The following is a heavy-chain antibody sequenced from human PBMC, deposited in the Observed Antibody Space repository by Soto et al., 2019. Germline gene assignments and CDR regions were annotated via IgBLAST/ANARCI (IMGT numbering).Heavy chain of an antibody. CDR2: ISTSGSHL. CDR1: GFTFSTYS. Sequence: PGGSLRLSCAASGFTFSTYSMNWVRQAPGKGLEWVSSISTSGSHLQYADSVKGRFTISRDNAKNSLYLQMNSLRAEDSAVYYCASGGYCSGGSCYSGYYYYYGIDVWGQGTTVTVSS. CDR3: ASGGYCSGGSCYSGYYYYYGIDV. J-gene: IGHJ6*02. D-gene: IGHD2-15*01. V-gene: IGHV3-21*01.